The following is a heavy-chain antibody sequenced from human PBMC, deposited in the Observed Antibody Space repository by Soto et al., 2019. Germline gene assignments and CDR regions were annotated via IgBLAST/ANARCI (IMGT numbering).Heavy chain of an antibody. Sequence: SETLSLTCTVSGGSISSSSYYWGWIRQPPGKGLEWIGSIYYSGSTYYNPSLKSRVTISVDTSKNQFSLKLSSVTAADTAVYYCARLITMVRGVIITWFDPWGQGTLVTVSS. CDR1: GGSISSSSYY. CDR3: ARLITMVRGVIITWFDP. CDR2: IYYSGST. D-gene: IGHD3-10*01. J-gene: IGHJ5*02. V-gene: IGHV4-39*01.